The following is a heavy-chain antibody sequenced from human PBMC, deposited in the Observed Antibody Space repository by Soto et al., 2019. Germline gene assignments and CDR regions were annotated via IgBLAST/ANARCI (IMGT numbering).Heavy chain of an antibody. D-gene: IGHD6-13*01. Sequence: QVQLVQSGAEVKKPGASVKVSCKASGYTFTSYDINWVRQATGQGLEWMGWMNPNSGNTGYAQKFQGRVTMTRNTSISTAYMELSSLRPEDTAVYFCARERSAAGTGGFDPWGQGTLVTVSS. CDR3: ARERSAAGTGGFDP. J-gene: IGHJ5*02. V-gene: IGHV1-8*01. CDR2: MNPNSGNT. CDR1: GYTFTSYD.